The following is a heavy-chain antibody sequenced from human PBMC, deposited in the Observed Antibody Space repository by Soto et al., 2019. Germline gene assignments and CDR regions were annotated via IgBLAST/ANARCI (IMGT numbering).Heavy chain of an antibody. D-gene: IGHD3-22*01. CDR2: ISASGGSR. CDR3: AGRYYYDGSGPYGMDV. J-gene: IGHJ6*02. CDR1: GFTFNSYG. Sequence: QPGGSLRLSCAVSGFTFNSYGMSWVRQAPGKGLEWVSAISASGGSRYYADSVKGRFTISRDNSKNTLFLQMNSLSAEDTAVYYCAGRYYYDGSGPYGMDVWGQGTTVTVSS. V-gene: IGHV3-23*01.